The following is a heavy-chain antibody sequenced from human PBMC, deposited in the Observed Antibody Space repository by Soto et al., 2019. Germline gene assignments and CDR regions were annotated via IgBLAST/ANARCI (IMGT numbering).Heavy chain of an antibody. J-gene: IGHJ4*02. Sequence: QVQLVQSGAEVKKTGASVKVSCKASGYTFSNYGISWVRQAPGQGPEWMGWISGFNGNTNYAQKFQGRVTMTTDTSTRRAYLELRSLRSDEKAVYYCARDSRYQLLSFDYWGQGTLVNVSP. CDR3: ARDSRYQLLSFDY. D-gene: IGHD2-2*01. CDR2: ISGFNGNT. V-gene: IGHV1-18*01. CDR1: GYTFSNYG.